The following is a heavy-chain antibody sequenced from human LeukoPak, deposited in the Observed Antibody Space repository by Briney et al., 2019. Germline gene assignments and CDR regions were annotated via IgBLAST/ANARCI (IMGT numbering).Heavy chain of an antibody. Sequence: GSLRLSCAASGFTFSSYSMNWVRQAPGKGLEWVSSISSSSSYIYYADSVKGRFTISRDNAKNSLYLQMNSLRAEDTAVYYCAREAGTGRGFDYWGQGTLVTVSS. CDR1: GFTFSSYS. J-gene: IGHJ4*02. CDR2: ISSSSSYI. V-gene: IGHV3-21*01. CDR3: AREAGTGRGFDY. D-gene: IGHD3-10*01.